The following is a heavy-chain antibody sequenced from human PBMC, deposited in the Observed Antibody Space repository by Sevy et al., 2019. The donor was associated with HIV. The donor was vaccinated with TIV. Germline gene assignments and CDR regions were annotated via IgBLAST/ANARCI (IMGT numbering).Heavy chain of an antibody. D-gene: IGHD6-25*01. V-gene: IGHV3-23*01. CDR3: ARHGGSGITCYFDY. CDR2: ISGGGGST. CDR1: GFTFSNFA. Sequence: GGSLRLSCADSGFTFSNFAMSWVRQAPGKGLEWVSGISGGGGSTFYADSVKGRFSVSRDNSKNTLYLQMNSLRGEDTAVYYCARHGGSGITCYFDYWGQGTLVTVSS. J-gene: IGHJ4*02.